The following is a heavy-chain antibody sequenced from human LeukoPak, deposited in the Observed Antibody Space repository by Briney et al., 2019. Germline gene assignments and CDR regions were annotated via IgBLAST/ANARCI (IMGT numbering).Heavy chain of an antibody. Sequence: SETLSLTCTVSGGSISSYYWSWIRQPPGKGLEWIGYISNSGSTNYNPPLKSRVTISVDKSKNQFSLKLTSLTAADTAVYYCATCTTNCYGWFHVWGQGTMVTVSS. CDR2: ISNSGST. V-gene: IGHV4-59*03. D-gene: IGHD2-2*01. CDR3: ATCTTNCYGWFHV. CDR1: GGSISSYY. J-gene: IGHJ3*01.